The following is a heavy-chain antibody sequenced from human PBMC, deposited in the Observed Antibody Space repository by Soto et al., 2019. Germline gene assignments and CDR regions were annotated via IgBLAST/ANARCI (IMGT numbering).Heavy chain of an antibody. CDR2: IIPIFGTA. V-gene: IGHV1-69*06. CDR1: GGTFSSYA. J-gene: IGHJ3*02. Sequence: QVQLVQSGAEVKKPGSSVKVSCEASGGTFSSYAISWVRQAPGQGLEWMGGIIPIFGTANYAQKFQGRVTITADKSTSTAYMELSSLRSEDTAVYYCARDRLGGYCSGGSCVDAFDIWGQGTMVTVSS. D-gene: IGHD2-15*01. CDR3: ARDRLGGYCSGGSCVDAFDI.